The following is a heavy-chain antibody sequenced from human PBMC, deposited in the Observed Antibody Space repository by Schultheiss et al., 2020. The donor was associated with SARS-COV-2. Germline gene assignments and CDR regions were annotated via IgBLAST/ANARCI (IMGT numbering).Heavy chain of an antibody. D-gene: IGHD2-15*01. CDR3: ARDFRPFSSSGGSCYFDY. Sequence: GGSLRLSCAASGFTVSSYGMHWVRQAPGKGLEWVAVIWYDGSNKYYADSVKGRFTISRDNSKNTLYLQMNSLRAEDTAVYYCARDFRPFSSSGGSCYFDYWGQGTLVTVSS. J-gene: IGHJ4*02. CDR2: IWYDGSNK. CDR1: GFTVSSYG. V-gene: IGHV3-33*01.